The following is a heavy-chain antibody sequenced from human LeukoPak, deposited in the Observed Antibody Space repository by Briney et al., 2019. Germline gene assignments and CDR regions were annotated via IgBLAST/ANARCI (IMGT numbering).Heavy chain of an antibody. CDR1: GGSFSGYY. Sequence: SETLSLTCAVYGGSFSGYYWSWIRQPAGKGLEWIGRICTSGSTNYNPSLKSRVTMSVDTSKNQFSLKLSSVTAADTAVYYCAREVTTTLFDYWGQGTLVTVSS. CDR2: ICTSGST. CDR3: AREVTTTLFDY. V-gene: IGHV4-59*10. D-gene: IGHD4-17*01. J-gene: IGHJ4*02.